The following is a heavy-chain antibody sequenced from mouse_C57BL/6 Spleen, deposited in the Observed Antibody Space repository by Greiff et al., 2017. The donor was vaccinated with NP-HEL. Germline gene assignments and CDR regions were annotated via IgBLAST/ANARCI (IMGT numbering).Heavy chain of an antibody. Sequence: QVQLQQPGAELVKPGASVKMSCKASGYTFTSYWITWVKQRPGQGLEWIGDIYPGSGSTNYNEKFKSKATLTVDTSSSTAYMQLSSLTSEDSAVYYCARRDYGSSLALAYWGQGTLVTVSA. J-gene: IGHJ3*01. CDR3: ARRDYGSSLALAY. V-gene: IGHV1-55*01. CDR1: GYTFTSYW. D-gene: IGHD1-1*01. CDR2: IYPGSGST.